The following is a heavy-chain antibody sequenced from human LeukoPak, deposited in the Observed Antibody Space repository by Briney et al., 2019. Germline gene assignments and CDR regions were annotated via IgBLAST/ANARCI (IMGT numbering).Heavy chain of an antibody. V-gene: IGHV3-48*04. CDR1: GFTFSFYS. D-gene: IGHD5-12*01. Sequence: GGSLRLSCAASGFTFSFYSMNWVRQAPGKGLQWVSHVGASSGAIFYADSVKGRFTISRDNAKNSVYLQMNSLRAEDTAVYYCARGSGYSGYDGPFDYWGQGTLVTVSS. CDR3: ARGSGYSGYDGPFDY. CDR2: VGASSGAI. J-gene: IGHJ4*02.